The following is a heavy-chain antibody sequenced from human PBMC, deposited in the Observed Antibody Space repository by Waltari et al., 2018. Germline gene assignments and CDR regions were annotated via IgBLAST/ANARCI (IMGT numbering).Heavy chain of an antibody. CDR3: ARYCTNGVCSSDAFDI. CDR2: MNPNSGNT. J-gene: IGHJ3*02. V-gene: IGHV1-8*01. D-gene: IGHD2-8*01. Sequence: QVQLVQSGAEVKKPGASVKVSCKASGYTFTSYDINWVRPATGQGLEWMGWMNPNSGNTGYAQKFQGRVTMTRNTSISTAYMELSSLRSEDTAVYYCARYCTNGVCSSDAFDIWGQGTMVTVSS. CDR1: GYTFTSYD.